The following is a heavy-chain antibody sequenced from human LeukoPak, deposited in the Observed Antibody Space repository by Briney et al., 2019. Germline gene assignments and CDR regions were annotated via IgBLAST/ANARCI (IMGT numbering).Heavy chain of an antibody. J-gene: IGHJ4*02. Sequence: GRSLRLSCAASGFTLRNYGMHWVRQAPGKGLDWVGVIWFDGSNRYYADSVKGRFTISRDNSKNTLYLQVNSVRAEDTAVYYCARDTSGYYDYWGQGALVTVSS. CDR1: GFTLRNYG. CDR3: ARDTSGYYDY. D-gene: IGHD2-2*01. CDR2: IWFDGSNR. V-gene: IGHV3-33*01.